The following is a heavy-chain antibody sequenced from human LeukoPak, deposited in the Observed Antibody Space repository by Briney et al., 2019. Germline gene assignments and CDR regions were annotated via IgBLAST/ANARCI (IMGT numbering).Heavy chain of an antibody. CDR1: GFTFSSYA. Sequence: GGSLRLSCAASGFTFSSYAMSWVRQAPGKGLEWVSAISGSGGSAYYADSVKGRFTISRDNSKNTLYLQMNSLRAEDTAVYYCARDARGCSSTSCYGAWGQGTLVTVSS. J-gene: IGHJ5*02. CDR2: ISGSGGSA. D-gene: IGHD2-2*01. V-gene: IGHV3-23*01. CDR3: ARDARGCSSTSCYGA.